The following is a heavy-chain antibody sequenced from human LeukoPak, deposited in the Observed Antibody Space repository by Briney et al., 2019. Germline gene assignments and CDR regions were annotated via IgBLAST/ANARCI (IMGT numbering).Heavy chain of an antibody. J-gene: IGHJ5*02. CDR2: IYYSGST. CDR1: GGSISSYY. V-gene: IGHV4-59*01. Sequence: SETLSLTCTVSGGSISSYYWSWIRQPPGEGLEWIGYIYYSGSTNYNPSLKSRVTISVDTSKNQFSLKLSSVTAADTAVYYCARDRRGYSSNWFDPWGQGTLVTVSS. D-gene: IGHD5-18*01. CDR3: ARDRRGYSSNWFDP.